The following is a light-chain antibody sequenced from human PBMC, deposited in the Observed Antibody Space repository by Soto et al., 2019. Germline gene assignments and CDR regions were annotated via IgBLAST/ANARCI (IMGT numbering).Light chain of an antibody. CDR1: DIGSES. CDR2: ADS. J-gene: IGLJ2*01. CDR3: QVWDTSSDQVV. V-gene: IGLV3-21*02. Sequence: SYELTQPPSVSLAPGQKARISCGGNDIGSESVHWYQQKPSQAPVLVVYADSDRPSGIPDRFSGSNSGSTATLTISRVEAGDEADYYCQVWDTSSDQVVFGGGTKLTVL.